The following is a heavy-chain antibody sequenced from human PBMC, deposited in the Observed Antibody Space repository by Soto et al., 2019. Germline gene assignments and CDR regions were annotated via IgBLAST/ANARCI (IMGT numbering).Heavy chain of an antibody. D-gene: IGHD6-19*01. Sequence: VGSLRLSCAASGFAFSSYAMSWVRQAPGKGLEWVSAISGSGGSTYYADSVKGRFTISRDNSKNTLYLQMNSLRAEDTAVYYCAKVYSSGWYVPYYYYGMDVWGQGTTVTVSS. J-gene: IGHJ6*02. CDR2: ISGSGGST. CDR1: GFAFSSYA. CDR3: AKVYSSGWYVPYYYYGMDV. V-gene: IGHV3-23*01.